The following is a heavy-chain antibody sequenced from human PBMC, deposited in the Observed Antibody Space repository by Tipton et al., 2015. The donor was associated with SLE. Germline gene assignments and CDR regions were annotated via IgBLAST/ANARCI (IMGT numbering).Heavy chain of an antibody. V-gene: IGHV4-39*07. J-gene: IGHJ5*02. CDR1: GDSLSSDTYY. Sequence: LSLTCTVSGDSLSSDTYYWSWIRQPPGKGLEWIGAIASRGNTYYNPSLKSRVTVSLDMSKSQFSLKLRSVTAADTAVYYCARLVPPYYEFWSVFLVARRFDPCGQGSLFVVSP. CDR3: ARLVPPYYEFWSVFLVARRFDP. D-gene: IGHD3-3*01. CDR2: IASRGNT.